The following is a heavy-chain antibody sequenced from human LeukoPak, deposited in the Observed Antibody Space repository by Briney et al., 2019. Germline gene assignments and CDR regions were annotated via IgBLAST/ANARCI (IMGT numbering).Heavy chain of an antibody. D-gene: IGHD4-17*01. V-gene: IGHV3-23*01. CDR1: GFTFSSYA. Sequence: GGSLRLSCAASGFTFSSYAMSWVRQAPGKGLEWVSAISGSGGSTYYADSVKGRFTISRDNSKNTLYLQMNSLRAEDTAVYYCAKDHGDYGAGPVDYWGQGTLVTVSS. CDR2: ISGSGGST. CDR3: AKDHGDYGAGPVDY. J-gene: IGHJ4*02.